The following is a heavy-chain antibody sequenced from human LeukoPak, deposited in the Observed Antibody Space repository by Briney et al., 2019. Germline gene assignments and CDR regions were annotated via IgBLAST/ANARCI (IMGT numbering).Heavy chain of an antibody. CDR2: TYYSGST. J-gene: IGHJ4*02. V-gene: IGHV4-59*01. D-gene: IGHD6-13*01. CDR1: GGSISSYY. Sequence: SETLSLTCTVSGGSISSYYWSWIRQPPGKGLEWIGYTYYSGSTNYNPSLKSRVTISVDTSKNQFSLKLSSVTAADTAVYYCARAPYSSSWYGESWGQGTLVTVSS. CDR3: ARAPYSSSWYGES.